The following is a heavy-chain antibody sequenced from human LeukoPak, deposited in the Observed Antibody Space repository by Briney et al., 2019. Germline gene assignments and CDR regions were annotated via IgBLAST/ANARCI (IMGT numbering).Heavy chain of an antibody. Sequence: GGSLRLSCAASGFTFSDYYMSWIRQTPGKGLEWVSTVSGSGGSTYYADSVKGRFTISRDNSKNTLYLQMNSLRPQDTAIYYCAKNPDPWGQGTLVTVSS. CDR1: GFTFSDYY. V-gene: IGHV3-23*01. CDR3: AKNPDP. CDR2: VSGSGGST. J-gene: IGHJ5*02.